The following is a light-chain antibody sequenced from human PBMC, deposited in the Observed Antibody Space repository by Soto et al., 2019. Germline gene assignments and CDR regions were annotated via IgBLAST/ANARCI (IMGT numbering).Light chain of an antibody. CDR2: AES. V-gene: IGKV1-39*01. CDR3: QXSSTTPWT. Sequence: DLQMTQCPSSLSASVGDSVTITCRASQSISRYLNWYQQKPGKAPKLLIYAESSFQGGVPSRFSGSGSGTDLALTISSLQPEDFATYYCQXSSTTPWTCGQGTKVDIK. CDR1: QSISRY. J-gene: IGKJ1*01.